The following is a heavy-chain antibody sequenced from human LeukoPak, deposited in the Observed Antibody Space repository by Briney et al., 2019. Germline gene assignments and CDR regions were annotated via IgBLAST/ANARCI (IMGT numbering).Heavy chain of an antibody. CDR2: MYYSGST. CDR1: GGSVSSYF. D-gene: IGHD3-3*01. J-gene: IGHJ4*02. CDR3: AREGGFYRPLDY. V-gene: IGHV4-59*02. Sequence: PSETLSLTCTVSGGSVSSYFCSWIRQPPGKGLEWIGYMYYSGSTNYNPSLKSRVTMSVDTSKNQFSLQLSSVTAADTAVYYCAREGGFYRPLDYLGQGTLVTVSS.